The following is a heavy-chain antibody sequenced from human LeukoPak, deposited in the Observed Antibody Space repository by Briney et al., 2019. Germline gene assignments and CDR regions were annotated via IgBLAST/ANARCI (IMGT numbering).Heavy chain of an antibody. CDR1: GGSISSYY. CDR2: IYTSGST. V-gene: IGHV4-4*09. CDR3: ARTDCSSTSCGAFDI. J-gene: IGHJ3*02. Sequence: PSETLSLTCTVSGGSISSYYWSWIRQPPGKGLEWIGYIYTSGSTNYNPSLKSRVTISVDTSKNQFSLKLSSVTAADTAVYYCARTDCSSTSCGAFDIWGQGTMVAVSS. D-gene: IGHD2-2*01.